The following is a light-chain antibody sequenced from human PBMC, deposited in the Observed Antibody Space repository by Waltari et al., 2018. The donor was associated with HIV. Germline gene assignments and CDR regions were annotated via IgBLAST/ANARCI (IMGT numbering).Light chain of an antibody. CDR3: CSYAGTNTYV. Sequence: QSALTQPASVSGSPGQPITISCTGTSIAVGHSNYVSWYQQHPGKVPKLMIYDVSKRPSGVSNRLSGSKSGNTASLTISGLQAEDEADYYCCSYAGTNTYVFGSGTKVTVL. V-gene: IGLV2-23*02. CDR1: SIAVGHSNY. CDR2: DVS. J-gene: IGLJ1*01.